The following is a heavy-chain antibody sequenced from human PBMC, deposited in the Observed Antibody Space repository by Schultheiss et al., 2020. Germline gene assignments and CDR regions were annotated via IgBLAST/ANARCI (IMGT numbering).Heavy chain of an antibody. J-gene: IGHJ4*02. V-gene: IGHV3-23*01. CDR1: GFTFSSYS. CDR2: ISGSDSGT. D-gene: IGHD1-26*01. Sequence: WGSLRLSCAASGFTFSSYSMNWVRQAPGKGLEWVSTISGSDSGTFYADSVKGRFTISRDNSKNTLYLQMNSLRAEDTAVYYCVLSGSYFDYWGQGTLVTVSS. CDR3: VLSGSYFDY.